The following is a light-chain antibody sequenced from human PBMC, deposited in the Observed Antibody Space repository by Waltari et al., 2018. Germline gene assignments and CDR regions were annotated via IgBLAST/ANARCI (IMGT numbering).Light chain of an antibody. Sequence: EIVLTQSPATLSLSPGRRATLSCRASQSLITYLAWYQQKPGQAPRLLIYDASNRATGIPARFSGSGSRTDFTLTISSLEPEDFAVYYCQQRYNWPVTFGGGTKVEIK. J-gene: IGKJ4*01. CDR1: QSLITY. CDR3: QQRYNWPVT. CDR2: DAS. V-gene: IGKV3-11*01.